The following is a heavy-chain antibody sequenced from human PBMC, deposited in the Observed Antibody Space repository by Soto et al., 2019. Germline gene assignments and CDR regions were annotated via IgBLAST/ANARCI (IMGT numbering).Heavy chain of an antibody. CDR1: GGTFSSYA. J-gene: IGHJ5*02. CDR2: IIPIFGTA. V-gene: IGHV1-69*13. D-gene: IGHD3-9*01. Sequence: ASVKVSCKASGGTFSSYAISWVRQAPGQGLEWMGGIIPIFGTANYAQKFQGRVTITADESTSTAYMELSSLRSEDTAVYYCARVLYDILTPDPAWFDPWGQGTLVTVSS. CDR3: ARVLYDILTPDPAWFDP.